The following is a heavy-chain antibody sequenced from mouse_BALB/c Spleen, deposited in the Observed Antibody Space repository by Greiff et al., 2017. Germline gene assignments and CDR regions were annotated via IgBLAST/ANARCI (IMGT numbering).Heavy chain of an antibody. CDR1: GFTFSSYA. V-gene: IGHV5-9-4*01. D-gene: IGHD1-1*01. Sequence: DVHLVESGGGLVKPGGSLKLSCAASGFTFSSYAMSWVRQSPEKRLEWVAEISSGGSYTYYPDTVTGRFTISRDNAKNTLYLEMSSLRSEDTAMYYCARVYGSSSPWFAYWGQGTLVTVSA. CDR2: ISSGGSYT. J-gene: IGHJ3*01. CDR3: ARVYGSSSPWFAY.